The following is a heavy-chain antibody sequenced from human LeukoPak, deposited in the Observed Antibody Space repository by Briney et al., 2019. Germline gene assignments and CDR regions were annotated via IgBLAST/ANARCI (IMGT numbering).Heavy chain of an antibody. CDR1: GGSFSRPF. CDR2: IDHSGRT. V-gene: IGHV4-34*01. D-gene: IGHD3-10*01. Sequence: PSETLSLTCAVSGGSFSRPFWSWIRQTPGKGLEWTGEIDHSGRTDYNPSLEGRVTMSVDTSKNQFSLRLTSVTAADTAVCFCARAERRINLARGVFGSHFDSWGQGTLVSVSS. CDR3: ARAERRINLARGVFGSHFDS. J-gene: IGHJ5*01.